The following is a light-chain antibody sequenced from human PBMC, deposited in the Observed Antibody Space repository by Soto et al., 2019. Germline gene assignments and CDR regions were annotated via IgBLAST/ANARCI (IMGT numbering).Light chain of an antibody. CDR1: QSVGKY. CDR2: DAS. CDR3: QQRSNWPL. V-gene: IGKV3-11*01. J-gene: IGKJ4*01. Sequence: EIVMTQSPATLSLSPGERATLSCRASQSVGKYLVWYQQKPGQAPRLLIYDASNRATGIPARFSGTGSGTDFTLTISSLEPEDFAVYYCQQRSNWPLFGGGTKVDIK.